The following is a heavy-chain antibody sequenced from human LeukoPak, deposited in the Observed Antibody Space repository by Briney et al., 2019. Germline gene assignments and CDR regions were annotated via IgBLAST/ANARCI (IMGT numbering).Heavy chain of an antibody. Sequence: ASVKVSCKTSGYTFTSSGITWVRQAPGQGLDWMGWISTYNGYSNYAQNLQGRVTMTADTSTSTAYMELSSLRSDDTAVYYCAKNSSGAYSDHWGQGTLVTVSS. CDR3: AKNSSGAYSDH. CDR1: GYTFTSSG. V-gene: IGHV1-18*01. J-gene: IGHJ4*02. D-gene: IGHD6-19*01. CDR2: ISTYNGYS.